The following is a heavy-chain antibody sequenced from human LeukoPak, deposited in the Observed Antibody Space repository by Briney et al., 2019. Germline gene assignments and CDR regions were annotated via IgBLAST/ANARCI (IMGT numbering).Heavy chain of an antibody. Sequence: PSETLSLTCAVYGGSFSGYCWSWIRQPPGKGLEWIGEINHSGNTNYNPSLKSRVIISVDTSKNQFSLKLSSVTAADTAVYYCARPQMATTPGRFDYWGQGTLVTVSS. J-gene: IGHJ4*02. CDR1: GGSFSGYC. CDR2: INHSGNT. V-gene: IGHV4-34*01. CDR3: ARPQMATTPGRFDY. D-gene: IGHD5-24*01.